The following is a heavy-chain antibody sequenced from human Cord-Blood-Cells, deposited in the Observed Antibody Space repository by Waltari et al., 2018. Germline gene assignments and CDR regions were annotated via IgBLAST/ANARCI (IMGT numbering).Heavy chain of an antibody. CDR3: ARGEAVAGTSFDY. CDR1: GFTLRSYA. V-gene: IGHV3-30-3*01. CDR2: ISYDGSNK. D-gene: IGHD6-19*01. Sequence: QVQLVESGGGVVQPGRSLRPSCAAPGFTLRSYAMHWAGQAPGKGLEWVAVISYDGSNKYYADSVKGRFTISRDNSKNTLYLQMNSLRAEDTAVYYCARGEAVAGTSFDYWGQGTLVTVSS. J-gene: IGHJ4*02.